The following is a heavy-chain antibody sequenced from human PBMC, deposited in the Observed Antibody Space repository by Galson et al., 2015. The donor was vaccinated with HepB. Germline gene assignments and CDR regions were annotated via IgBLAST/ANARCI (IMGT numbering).Heavy chain of an antibody. CDR3: ARAILSLRIAVAGPVYGMDV. J-gene: IGHJ6*02. Sequence: SLRLSCAASGFTVSSNYMSWVRQAPGKGLEWVPVIYSGGSTYYAASVKGSFTISRDNSKNTLYLQMNSLRAEDTAVYYCARAILSLRIAVAGPVYGMDVWGQGTTVTVSS. CDR1: GFTVSSNY. CDR2: IYSGGST. V-gene: IGHV3-66*01. D-gene: IGHD6-19*01.